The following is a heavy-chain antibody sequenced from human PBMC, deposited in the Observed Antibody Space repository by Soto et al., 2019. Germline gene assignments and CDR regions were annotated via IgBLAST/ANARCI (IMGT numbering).Heavy chain of an antibody. CDR3: ASSAYNWNDSKGFYCMDV. Sequence: ASVKVSCKASGYTFTSYDINWVRQATGQGLEWMGWMNPNSGNTGYGKKFQGRVTMTRNSSISKAYMELSSLRSEDTAVYYCASSAYNWNDSKGFYCMDVWGKGTTVTVSS. V-gene: IGHV1-8*01. D-gene: IGHD1-1*01. CDR1: GYTFTSYD. CDR2: MNPNSGNT. J-gene: IGHJ6*03.